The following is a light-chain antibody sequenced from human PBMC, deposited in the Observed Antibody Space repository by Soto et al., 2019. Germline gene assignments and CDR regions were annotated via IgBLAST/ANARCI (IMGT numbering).Light chain of an antibody. CDR3: QQANTLPWT. J-gene: IGKJ1*01. Sequence: DIPMTQSPSSVSASVGDRVTITCRASQGISSYLAWYQQRPGKAPRLLIYAVSSLRSGVPSRFSGSGSGTDFTLTISSLQPEDFATYYCQQANTLPWTFGQGTKVEIK. CDR2: AVS. CDR1: QGISSY. V-gene: IGKV1-12*01.